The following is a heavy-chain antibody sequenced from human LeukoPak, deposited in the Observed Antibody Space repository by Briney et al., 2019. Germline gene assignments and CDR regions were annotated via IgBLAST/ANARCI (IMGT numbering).Heavy chain of an antibody. CDR1: GLTVSSNY. J-gene: IGHJ4*02. CDR3: ARYCNGGNCYFDS. D-gene: IGHD2-15*01. V-gene: IGHV3-53*01. Sequence: PGGSLRLSCAASGLTVSSNYMSWVRQAPGRGMEWVSVIYSGGSTYYADSVNGRFTISRDHSNNTLYLQMNSLRAEDTALYYCARYCNGGNCYFDSWGQGTLVTVSS. CDR2: IYSGGST.